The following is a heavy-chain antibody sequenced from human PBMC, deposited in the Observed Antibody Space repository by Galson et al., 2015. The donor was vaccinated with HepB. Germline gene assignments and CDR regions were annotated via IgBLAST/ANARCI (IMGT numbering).Heavy chain of an antibody. CDR3: ARAPGGWELFDY. J-gene: IGHJ4*02. CDR1: GYSLTTYG. CDR2: ISAYNGNT. V-gene: IGHV1-18*04. Sequence: SVKVSCKASGYSLTTYGISWVRQAPGQRLEWMGWISAYNGNTNYAQKLQGRVTMTTDTSTSTAYMELRSLRSDDTAVYYCARAPGGWELFDYWGQGTLVTVSS. D-gene: IGHD1-26*01.